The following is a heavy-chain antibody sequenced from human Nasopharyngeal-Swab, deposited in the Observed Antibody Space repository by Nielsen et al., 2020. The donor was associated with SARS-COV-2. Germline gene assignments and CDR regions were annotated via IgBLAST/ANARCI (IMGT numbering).Heavy chain of an antibody. J-gene: IGHJ4*02. CDR3: AKEAGITIFGVGPYYFDY. CDR2: ISYDGNNK. V-gene: IGHV3-30*18. Sequence: GESLKISCAASGFTFSSYGMHWVRQVPGKGLEWVAVISYDGNNKYYVDSVKGRFTISRDNSKNTLYLQMNSLRAEDTAVYYCAKEAGITIFGVGPYYFDYWGQGTLVTVSS. CDR1: GFTFSSYG. D-gene: IGHD3-3*01.